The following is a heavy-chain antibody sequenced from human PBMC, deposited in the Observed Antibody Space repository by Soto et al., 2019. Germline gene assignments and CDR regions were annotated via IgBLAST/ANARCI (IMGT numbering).Heavy chain of an antibody. CDR2: IYYSGST. J-gene: IGHJ4*02. CDR1: DGSISSYY. Sequence: SETLSLTCTVSDGSISSYYWSWIRQPPGKGLEWIGYIYYSGSTNYNPSLKSRVTISVDTSKNQFSLKLSSVTAADTAVYYCARVMAAACFDYWGQGTLVTVSS. D-gene: IGHD6-13*01. V-gene: IGHV4-59*01. CDR3: ARVMAAACFDY.